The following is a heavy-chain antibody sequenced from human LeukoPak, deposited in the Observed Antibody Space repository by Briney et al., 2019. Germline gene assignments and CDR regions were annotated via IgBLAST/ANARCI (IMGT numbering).Heavy chain of an antibody. CDR2: ISGSGST. Sequence: SETLSLTCAVSGGSISGYYWSWIRQPTGKGLEWMGRISGSGSTDYDPSLRSRVTMSVDTSKNQFSLKLTSVTAADAAVYYCAREGRSSTPGYWGQGTLVTVSS. V-gene: IGHV4-4*07. D-gene: IGHD2-15*01. CDR1: GGSISGYY. J-gene: IGHJ4*02. CDR3: AREGRSSTPGY.